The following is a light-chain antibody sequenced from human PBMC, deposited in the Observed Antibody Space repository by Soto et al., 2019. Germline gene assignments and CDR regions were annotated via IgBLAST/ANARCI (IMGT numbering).Light chain of an antibody. J-gene: IGKJ4*01. Sequence: EIVLTQSPGTLSLSPGERATLSCRASQSVSSSYLAWYQQKPGQAPRLLIYGASNRVTGIPARFSGSGSGTDFTLTISSVEPEDFAVYYCQQRVDWLTFGGGTKVDIK. CDR2: GAS. CDR3: QQRVDWLT. V-gene: IGKV3D-20*02. CDR1: QSVSSSY.